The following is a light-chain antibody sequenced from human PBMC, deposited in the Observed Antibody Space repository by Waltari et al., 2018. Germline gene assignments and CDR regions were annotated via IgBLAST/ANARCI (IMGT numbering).Light chain of an antibody. CDR3: HQYGLSART. CDR2: AAS. V-gene: IGKV3-20*01. Sequence: PGERPTLSCRASQRVANNYLAWYQQRPGQAPRLLIYAASSRATGIPDRFSGSVSGTEFTLTISRLEPEDSAVYYCHQYGLSARTFGQGTKVEI. CDR1: QRVANNY. J-gene: IGKJ1*01.